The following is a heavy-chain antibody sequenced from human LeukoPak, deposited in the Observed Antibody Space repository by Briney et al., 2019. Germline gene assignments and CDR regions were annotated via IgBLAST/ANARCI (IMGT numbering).Heavy chain of an antibody. CDR3: TRTYSGRSYYFDC. V-gene: IGHV4-59*01. Sequence: SETLSLTCTVSGGSISSFHWSWIRQPPGKGLEHIGNIYDSGSTYYNPSLKSRVTISVDTSKNQFSLKLSSVTAADTAVYYCTRTYSGRSYYFDCWGQGTLVTVSS. CDR2: IYDSGST. D-gene: IGHD1-26*01. CDR1: GGSISSFH. J-gene: IGHJ4*02.